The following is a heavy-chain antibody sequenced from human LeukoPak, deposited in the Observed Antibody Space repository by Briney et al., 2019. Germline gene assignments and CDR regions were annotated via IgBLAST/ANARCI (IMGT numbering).Heavy chain of an antibody. CDR3: ARLSPAGYSSNWAWFDP. Sequence: SETLSLTCTVSGGSINSYYWSWIRQPPGKGLEWLGFIYHSGSTKYNPSLKSRLTISVDTSKNQFSLKLSSVTAADTAMYYCARLSPAGYSSNWAWFDPWGQGSLVAVSS. J-gene: IGHJ5*02. D-gene: IGHD6-13*01. CDR2: IYHSGST. CDR1: GGSINSYY. V-gene: IGHV4-59*08.